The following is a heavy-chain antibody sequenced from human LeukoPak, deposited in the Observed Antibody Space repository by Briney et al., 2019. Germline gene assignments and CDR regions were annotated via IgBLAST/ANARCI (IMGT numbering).Heavy chain of an antibody. CDR2: ISPDGETI. D-gene: IGHD2-15*01. CDR3: ARDLLALDYYYGMDV. Sequence: GGSLRLSCKASGFAFRSISMNWVRQAPGKGLERVSSISPDGETIYHADSVKGRFTISRDNAKNSLYLQMNSLRAEDTAVYYCARDLLALDYYYGMDVWGQGTTVTVSS. V-gene: IGHV3-21*01. CDR1: GFAFRSIS. J-gene: IGHJ6*02.